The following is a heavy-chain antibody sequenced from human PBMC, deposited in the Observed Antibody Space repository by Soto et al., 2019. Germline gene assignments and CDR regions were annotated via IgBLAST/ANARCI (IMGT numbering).Heavy chain of an antibody. CDR3: ARDRGMEMATITISYGMDV. D-gene: IGHD5-12*01. CDR1: GYTFTSYY. V-gene: IGHV1-46*01. CDR2: INPSGGST. J-gene: IGHJ6*02. Sequence: ASVKVSCKASGYTFTSYYMHWVRQAPGQGPEWMGIINPSGGSTSYAQKFQGRVTMTRDTSTSTVYMELSSLRSEDTAVYYCARDRGMEMATITISYGMDVWGQGTTVTVSS.